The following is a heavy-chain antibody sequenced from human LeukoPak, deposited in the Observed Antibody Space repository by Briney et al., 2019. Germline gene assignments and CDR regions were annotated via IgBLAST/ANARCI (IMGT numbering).Heavy chain of an antibody. D-gene: IGHD6-13*01. V-gene: IGHV3-48*03. CDR2: ISSSGSTI. Sequence: GGSLRLSCAASGFTSSCYEMNWVRQARGKGLEWVSYISSSGSTIYYADSVKGRFTISRDNAKNSLYLQMNSLRAEDTAVYYCGRLDSSSWFFDYWGQGTLVTVSS. J-gene: IGHJ4*02. CDR3: GRLDSSSWFFDY. CDR1: GFTSSCYE.